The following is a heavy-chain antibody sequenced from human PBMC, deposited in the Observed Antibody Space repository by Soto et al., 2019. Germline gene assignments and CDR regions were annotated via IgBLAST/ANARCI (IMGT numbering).Heavy chain of an antibody. CDR3: ARVSGYYLPDY. V-gene: IGHV1-3*01. CDR2: INAGNGNT. CDR1: GYTFTNYA. J-gene: IGHJ4*02. D-gene: IGHD5-12*01. Sequence: ASVKVSCKASGYTFTNYAMHWVRQAPGQRLEWMGWINAGNGNTKYSQKFQGSVTITRDTSASTAYMELSSLRSEDTAVYYCARVSGYYLPDYWGQGTLVTVSS.